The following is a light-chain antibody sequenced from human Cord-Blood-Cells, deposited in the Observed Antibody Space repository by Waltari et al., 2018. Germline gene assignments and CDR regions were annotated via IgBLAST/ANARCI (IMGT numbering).Light chain of an antibody. Sequence: QSALTQPAPVSGSPGQSITISCTGTSSDVGSYNLVSWYQQHPGKAPKLMIYEGSKRPSGVSNRFSGSKSGNTASLTSSGLQAEDEADYYCCSYAGSVFGTGTKVTVL. CDR2: EGS. CDR3: CSYAGSV. CDR1: SSDVGSYNL. J-gene: IGLJ1*01. V-gene: IGLV2-23*01.